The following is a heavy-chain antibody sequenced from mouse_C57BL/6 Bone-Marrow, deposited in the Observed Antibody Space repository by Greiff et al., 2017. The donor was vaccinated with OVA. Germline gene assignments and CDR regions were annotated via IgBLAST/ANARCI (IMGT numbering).Heavy chain of an antibody. V-gene: IGHV5-15*01. CDR2: ISNLAYSI. J-gene: IGHJ4*01. CDR1: GFTFSDYG. D-gene: IGHD2-4*01. Sequence: EVKLMESGGGLVQPGGSLKLSCAASGFTFSDYGMAWVRQAPRKGPEWVAFISNLAYSIYYADTVTGRFTISRENAKNTLYLEMSSLRSEDTAMYYCARDGGLRRPYAMDYWGQGTSVTVSS. CDR3: ARDGGLRRPYAMDY.